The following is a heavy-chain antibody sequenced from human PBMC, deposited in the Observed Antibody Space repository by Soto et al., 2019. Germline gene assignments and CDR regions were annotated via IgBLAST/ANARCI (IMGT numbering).Heavy chain of an antibody. CDR1: GYTFTSYD. CDR3: ASRRGGSGWRGYFDY. Sequence: QVQLVQSGAEVKKPGASVKVSCKASGYTFTSYDINWVRQATGQGLEWMGWMNPNSGNTGYAQKFQGRVNMTRNTSKSTAYMELSSLRSEDTAVYYCASRRGGSGWRGYFDYWGQGTLVTVSS. V-gene: IGHV1-8*01. J-gene: IGHJ4*02. D-gene: IGHD6-19*01. CDR2: MNPNSGNT.